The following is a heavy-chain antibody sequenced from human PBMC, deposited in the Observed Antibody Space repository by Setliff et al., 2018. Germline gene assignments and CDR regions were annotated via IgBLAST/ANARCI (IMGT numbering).Heavy chain of an antibody. J-gene: IGHJ3*02. CDR3: ARRDGDM. Sequence: SETLSLTCTVSGGSISSSSYYWGWIRQPPGKGLEWIGSIYTTGSTSYNPSLKSRVTMSVDTSKNQFSLKMRSVTAADAALYYCARRDGDMWGQGTMVTVSS. V-gene: IGHV4-39*01. CDR2: IYTTGST. CDR1: GGSISSSSYY.